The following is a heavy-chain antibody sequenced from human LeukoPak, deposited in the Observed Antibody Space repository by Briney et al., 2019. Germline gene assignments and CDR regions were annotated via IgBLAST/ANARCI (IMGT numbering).Heavy chain of an antibody. CDR3: ARDQLGDGYSGYDGMDV. J-gene: IGHJ6*02. V-gene: IGHV1-69*17. CDR1: GGTFSSYA. CDR2: IIPIFGIA. Sequence: SVKVSCKASGGTFSSYAISRVRQAPGQGLEWMGRIIPIFGIANYAQKFQGRVTITADKSTSTAYMELSSLRSEDTAVYYCARDQLGDGYSGYDGMDVWGQGTTVTVSS. D-gene: IGHD5-12*01.